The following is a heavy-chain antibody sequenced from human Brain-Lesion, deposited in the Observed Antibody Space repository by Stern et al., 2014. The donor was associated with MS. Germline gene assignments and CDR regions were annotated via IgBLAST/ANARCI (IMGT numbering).Heavy chain of an antibody. V-gene: IGHV1-2*02. Sequence: QVQLVESGAEVKKPGASVKVSCKTSGYIFTGYYIHWGRQAPGQGLEWMAWINPNTGGTKYAQQFQGRVTLSRDTSITPAYVAPSSLTSDDTAVYYCARDQRGITIFGVVTDYYYLGMDVWGQGTTVTVSS. CDR1: GYIFTGYY. CDR3: ARDQRGITIFGVVTDYYYLGMDV. J-gene: IGHJ6*02. CDR2: INPNTGGT. D-gene: IGHD3-3*01.